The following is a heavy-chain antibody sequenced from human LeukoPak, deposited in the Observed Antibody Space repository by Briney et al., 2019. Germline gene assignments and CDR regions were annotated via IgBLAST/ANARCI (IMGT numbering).Heavy chain of an antibody. J-gene: IGHJ5*02. D-gene: IGHD2-2*02. CDR3: ARRGLTNEDTYCNSTGCYIASGDWFDP. Sequence: ASVKVSCKVSGYTLPELSMHWVRQAAGKGLEWMGGFDPEDGETIYAQKFQGRVTMTTDTSTSTAYMELRSLRSDDTAVYYCARRGLTNEDTYCNSTGCYIASGDWFDPWGQGTLVTVSS. CDR1: GYTLPELS. V-gene: IGHV1-24*01. CDR2: FDPEDGET.